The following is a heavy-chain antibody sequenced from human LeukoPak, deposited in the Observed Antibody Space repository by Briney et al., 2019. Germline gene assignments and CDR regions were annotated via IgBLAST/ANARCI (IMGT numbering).Heavy chain of an antibody. V-gene: IGHV4-59*12. J-gene: IGHJ6*02. CDR3: ARDLTGRWLVQYYGMDV. D-gene: IGHD6-19*01. CDR2: IYYSGST. Sequence: SETLSLTCTVSGGSISSYYWSWIRQPPGKGLEWIGYIYYSGSTYYNPSLKSRVTISVDTSKNQFSLKLSSVTAADTAVYYCARDLTGRWLVQYYGMDVWGQGTTVTVSS. CDR1: GGSISSYY.